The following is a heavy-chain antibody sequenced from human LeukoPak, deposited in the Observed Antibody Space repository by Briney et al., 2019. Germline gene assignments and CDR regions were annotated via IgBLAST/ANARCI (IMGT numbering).Heavy chain of an antibody. V-gene: IGHV3-9*01. CDR3: AKDREDTSGWYSFDY. D-gene: IGHD6-19*01. J-gene: IGHJ4*02. CDR2: ISYNGGSV. CDR1: GFSFDDYA. Sequence: GGSLRLSCAASGFSFDDYAMHWVRQAPGKGLEWVSGISYNGGSVDYVDSVKGRFTISRDNGKNSLYLQMNSLRPEDTASYYCAKDREDTSGWYSFDYWGQGTLVTVSS.